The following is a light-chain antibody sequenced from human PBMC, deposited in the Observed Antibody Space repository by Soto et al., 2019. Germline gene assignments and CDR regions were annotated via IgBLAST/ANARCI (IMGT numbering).Light chain of an antibody. CDR1: QSVGSN. Sequence: ELVMTQSPVTLSVSPGERVALSCRASQSVGSNFAWYQQRPGQAPRLLIYDASTRATGIPARFSGSGSATEFTLTICSLQSEDFAFYYRQQYHNWPYTFGQGTKLEIK. CDR3: QQYHNWPYT. CDR2: DAS. V-gene: IGKV3D-15*01. J-gene: IGKJ2*01.